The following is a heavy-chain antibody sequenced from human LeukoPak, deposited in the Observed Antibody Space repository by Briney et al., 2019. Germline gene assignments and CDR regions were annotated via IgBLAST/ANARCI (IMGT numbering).Heavy chain of an antibody. CDR1: AFTLSSDW. D-gene: IGHD1-26*01. Sequence: GGSLRLSCAASAFTLSSDWMTWVRQAPGKGLEWVATIKPDGSEKYYVDSLKGRFTISRDNARNSVYLQMNSLRVEDTAVYYCAVDKSWSLPLWGQGTLVTVSS. CDR2: IKPDGSEK. V-gene: IGHV3-7*01. CDR3: AVDKSWSLPL. J-gene: IGHJ4*02.